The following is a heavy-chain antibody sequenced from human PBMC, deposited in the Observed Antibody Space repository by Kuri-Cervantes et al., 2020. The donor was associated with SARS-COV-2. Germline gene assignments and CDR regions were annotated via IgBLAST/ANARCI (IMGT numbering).Heavy chain of an antibody. CDR1: GYTFTSYG. J-gene: IGHJ4*02. CDR2: ISAYNGNT. V-gene: IGHV1-18*01. CDR3: ARWTFGSGIYYSSFDY. D-gene: IGHD3-10*01. Sequence: ASVKVSCKASGYTFTSYGISWVRQAPGQGLEWMGWISAYNGNTNYAQKLQGRVTMTTETSTSTAYMELRSLRSDDTAVYYCARWTFGSGIYYSSFDYWGQGTLVTVSS.